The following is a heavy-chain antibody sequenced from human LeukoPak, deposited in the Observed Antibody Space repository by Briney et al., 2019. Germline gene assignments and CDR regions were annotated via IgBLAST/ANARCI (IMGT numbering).Heavy chain of an antibody. CDR3: ATDGPDYYGSGSYYNYYYYYGMDV. CDR2: ISSSSSYI. J-gene: IGHJ6*04. Sequence: GGSLRLSCAASGFIFSSYSMNWVRQAPGKGLEWVSSISSSSSYIYYADSVKGRFTISRDNAKNSLYLQMNSLRAEDTAVYYCATDGPDYYGSGSYYNYYYYYGMDVWGKGTTVTVSS. V-gene: IGHV3-21*01. D-gene: IGHD3-10*01. CDR1: GFIFSSYS.